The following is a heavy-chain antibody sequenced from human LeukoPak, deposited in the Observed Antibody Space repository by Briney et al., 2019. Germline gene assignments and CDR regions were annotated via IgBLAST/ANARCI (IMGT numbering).Heavy chain of an antibody. CDR1: GFTFSSYE. CDR3: ARLFYYDSSGVYGMDV. CDR2: ISSSGSTI. D-gene: IGHD3-22*01. Sequence: PGGSLRLSCAASGFTFSSYEMNWVRQAPGKGLGRGSYISSSGSTIYYADSVKGRFTISRDNAKNSLYLQMNSLRVEDTAVYYCARLFYYDSSGVYGMDVWGQGTTVTVSS. J-gene: IGHJ6*02. V-gene: IGHV3-48*03.